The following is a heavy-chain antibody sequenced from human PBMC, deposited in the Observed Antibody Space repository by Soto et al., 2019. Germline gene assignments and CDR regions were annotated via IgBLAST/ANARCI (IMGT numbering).Heavy chain of an antibody. CDR3: VRYDREGAVAPHWFDR. J-gene: IGHJ5*02. CDR1: GASIRSTDYY. V-gene: IGHV4-30-4*01. D-gene: IGHD2-8*01. Sequence: SETLSLTCTVSGASIRSTDYYWSWIRQAPGKGLEWIGYVYYTGSTYYNPSLMSRLTISVDTSKNQFSLKLTSVTAAETAVYYCVRYDREGAVAPHWFDRWGQGTQVTVSS. CDR2: VYYTGST.